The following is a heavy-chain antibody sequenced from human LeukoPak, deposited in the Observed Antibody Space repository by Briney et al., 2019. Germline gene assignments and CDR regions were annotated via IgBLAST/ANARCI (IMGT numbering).Heavy chain of an antibody. CDR3: ARGIPFGEFPFDY. CDR1: GGSISNYY. D-gene: IGHD3-10*01. J-gene: IGHJ4*02. Sequence: SETLSLTCTVSGGSISNYYWSWIRQPPGKGLEWIGYIYSSGSSNYNPSLKSRVTISVDTSKNQFSLNLKSVTAADTAVYYCARGIPFGEFPFDYWGQGTLVTVSS. V-gene: IGHV4-59*01. CDR2: IYSSGSS.